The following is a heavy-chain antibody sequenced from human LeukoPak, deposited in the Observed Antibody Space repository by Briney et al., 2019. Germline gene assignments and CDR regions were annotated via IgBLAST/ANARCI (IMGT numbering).Heavy chain of an antibody. Sequence: PGGSLRLSCAASGFTFSSYAMSWVRQAPGKGLEWVSAISGSGGSTYYADSVKGRFTISRDNSKNTLYLQMNSLRAEDTAVYYCALPLGISTAFDYWGQGTLVTVSS. CDR2: ISGSGGST. CDR1: GFTFSSYA. V-gene: IGHV3-23*01. CDR3: ALPLGISTAFDY. J-gene: IGHJ4*02. D-gene: IGHD7-27*01.